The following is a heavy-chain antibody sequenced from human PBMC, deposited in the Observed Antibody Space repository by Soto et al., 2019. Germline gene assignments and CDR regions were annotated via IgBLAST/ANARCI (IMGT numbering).Heavy chain of an antibody. CDR2: IYYSGST. V-gene: IGHV4-30-4*01. CDR3: ARVSPYCSGGSCYADAFDI. J-gene: IGHJ3*02. Sequence: PSKTLSVTSTVSGGSISSGDYYWSWIRQPPGKGLEWIGYIYYSGSTYYNPSLKSRVTISVDTSKNQFSLKLSSVTAADTAVYYCARVSPYCSGGSCYADAFDIWGRGTMVTVS. D-gene: IGHD2-15*01. CDR1: GGSISSGDYY.